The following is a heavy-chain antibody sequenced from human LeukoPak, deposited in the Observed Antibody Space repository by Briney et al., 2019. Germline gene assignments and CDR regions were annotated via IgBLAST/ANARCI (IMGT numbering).Heavy chain of an antibody. V-gene: IGHV1-18*01. J-gene: IGHJ4*02. CDR3: ASGTYATMDY. Sequence: ASVKVSCNASGYMSTYYGISWVRQAPGQGLEWMGWISAHNGNTNYAQKFQGRVTMTTDSSTNTAYMELRSLRSDDTAMYYCASGTYATMDYWGQGTLVTVSS. D-gene: IGHD1-26*01. CDR1: GYMSTYYG. CDR2: ISAHNGNT.